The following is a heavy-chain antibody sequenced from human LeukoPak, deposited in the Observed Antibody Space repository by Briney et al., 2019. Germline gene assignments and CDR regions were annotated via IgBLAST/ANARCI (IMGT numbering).Heavy chain of an antibody. J-gene: IGHJ6*03. CDR1: GSSISSYY. CDR2: IYTSGST. V-gene: IGHV4-4*07. Sequence: PSETLSLTCTVSGSSISSYYWSWIRQPAGKGLEWIGRIYTSGSTNYNPSLESRVTMSVDTSKNQFSLKLSSVTAADTAVYYCAREAYFYGSGSYYAPLGYYYYMDVWGKGTTATISS. CDR3: AREAYFYGSGSYYAPLGYYYYMDV. D-gene: IGHD3-10*01.